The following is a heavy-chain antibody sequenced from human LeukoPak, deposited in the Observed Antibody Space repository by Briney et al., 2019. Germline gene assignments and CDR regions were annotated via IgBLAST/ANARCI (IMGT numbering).Heavy chain of an antibody. V-gene: IGHV3-23*01. J-gene: IGHJ3*02. CDR2: ITSSGAAT. Sequence: GGSLRLSCAASGFTFSSYAMSWVRQAPGKGLEWVSSITSSGAATYYADSVKGRFTISRDNSDNTLYLQMNSLRAADTAVYYCVTAYAFDIWGQGTMVTVSS. CDR1: GFTFSSYA. CDR3: VTAYAFDI. D-gene: IGHD1-20*01.